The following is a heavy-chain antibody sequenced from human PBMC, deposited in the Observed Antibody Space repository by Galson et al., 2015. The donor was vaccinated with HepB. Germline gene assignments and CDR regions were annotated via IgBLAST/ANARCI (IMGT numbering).Heavy chain of an antibody. CDR1: GYSFPSYW. Sequence: QSGAEVKKPGESLRISCKGSGYSFPSYWISWVRQMPGKGLEWMGRIDPSDSYTNYSPSFQGHVTISADKSISTAYLQWSSLKASDTAMYCCARYHPGGIAGKSGFDYWGQGTLVTVSS. D-gene: IGHD6-13*01. V-gene: IGHV5-10-1*01. CDR2: IDPSDSYT. J-gene: IGHJ4*02. CDR3: ARYHPGGIAGKSGFDY.